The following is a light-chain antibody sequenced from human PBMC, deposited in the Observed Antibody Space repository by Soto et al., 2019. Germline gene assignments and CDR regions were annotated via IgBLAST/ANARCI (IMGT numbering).Light chain of an antibody. Sequence: EIVMTQSPATLSVSPGERATLSCRASQSVNNNLAWYQQKPGQAPRLLIYGASTRASGIPARFSGSGSGTEFTLIISSLQSEDFAVYYCHQYNDWPYTFGQGTKLEIK. CDR3: HQYNDWPYT. V-gene: IGKV3-15*01. J-gene: IGKJ2*01. CDR1: QSVNNN. CDR2: GAS.